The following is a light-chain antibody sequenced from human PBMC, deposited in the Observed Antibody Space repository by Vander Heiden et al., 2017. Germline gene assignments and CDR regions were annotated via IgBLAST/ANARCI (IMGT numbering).Light chain of an antibody. CDR2: WAS. CDR3: QQDDSTPLT. Sequence: DIVLTQSPASLAVSLGGRATINCKSSQSVLYSSNNKNYLAWYQQKPGQPPKLLIYWASTRESGVPDRFSGSGSGTDFTLTISSLQAEDVAVYYCQQDDSTPLTFGGGTKVEIK. CDR1: QSVLYSSNNKNY. V-gene: IGKV4-1*01. J-gene: IGKJ4*01.